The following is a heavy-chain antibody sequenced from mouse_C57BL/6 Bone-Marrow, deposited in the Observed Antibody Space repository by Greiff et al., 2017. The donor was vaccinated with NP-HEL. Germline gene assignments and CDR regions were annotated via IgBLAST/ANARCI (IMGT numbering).Heavy chain of an antibody. V-gene: IGHV1-82*01. Sequence: QVQLKQSGPELVKPGASVKISCKASGYAFSSSWMNWVKQRPGKGLEWLGRIYPGDGDTNYNGKFKGKATLTADKSSSTAYMQLSSLTSEDSAVYFCATMVTTGNAMDYWGQGTSVTVSS. D-gene: IGHD2-2*01. J-gene: IGHJ4*01. CDR2: IYPGDGDT. CDR1: GYAFSSSW. CDR3: ATMVTTGNAMDY.